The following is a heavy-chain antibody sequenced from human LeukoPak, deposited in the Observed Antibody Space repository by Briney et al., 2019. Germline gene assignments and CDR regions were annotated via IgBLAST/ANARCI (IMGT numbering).Heavy chain of an antibody. D-gene: IGHD2-2*01. CDR2: INSDGSST. Sequence: GGSLRLSCAASGFTVSTYWMHWVRQAPGKGLVWVSRINSDGSSTSYADSVKGRFTISRDNAKNTLYLEMNSLRAEDTTVYYCARPRQCYSTTSCANHFDYWGQGTLVTVSS. CDR3: ARPRQCYSTTSCANHFDY. CDR1: GFTVSTYW. V-gene: IGHV3-74*01. J-gene: IGHJ4*02.